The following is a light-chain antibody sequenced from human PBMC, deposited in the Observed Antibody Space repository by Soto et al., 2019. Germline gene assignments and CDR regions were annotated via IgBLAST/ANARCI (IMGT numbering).Light chain of an antibody. Sequence: QSALTQPASVSGSPGQSITISCTGTSSDVGGYSYVSWYQHHPGKAPKLMIYEVSNRPSGISNRFSGSKSGNAASRTISGLQPESGAYYYCSSYTSTSTPVVFGGGTKSTAL. V-gene: IGLV2-14*01. CDR2: EVS. CDR3: SSYTSTSTPVV. CDR1: SSDVGGYSY. J-gene: IGLJ2*01.